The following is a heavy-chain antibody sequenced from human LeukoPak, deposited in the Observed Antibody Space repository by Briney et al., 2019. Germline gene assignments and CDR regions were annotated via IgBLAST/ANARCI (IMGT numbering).Heavy chain of an antibody. D-gene: IGHD4-17*01. J-gene: IGHJ4*02. V-gene: IGHV3-72*01. CDR1: GFTFSSLY. Sequence: GGSLRLSCEASGFTFSSLYMDWVRQAPGKGLEWVGRIRNKAADYSTDYASSVKGRFTISRDDSRNSLYLQMSSLKSEDTALYYCVRVRPGDSFDFWGQGTLVTVSS. CDR2: IRNKAADYST. CDR3: VRVRPGDSFDF.